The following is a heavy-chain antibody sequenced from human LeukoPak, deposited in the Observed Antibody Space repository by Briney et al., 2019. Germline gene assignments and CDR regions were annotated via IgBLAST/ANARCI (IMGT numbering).Heavy chain of an antibody. D-gene: IGHD3-10*01. J-gene: IGHJ5*02. CDR3: ARMDNYYGSGRGNWFDP. V-gene: IGHV3-23*01. Sequence: QTGGSLRLSCAASGFTFSSYGMSWVRQAPGKGLEWVSAISGSGGSTYYADSVKGRFTISRDNSKNTLYLQMDSLRAEDTAVYYCARMDNYYGSGRGNWFDPWGQGTLVTVSS. CDR2: ISGSGGST. CDR1: GFTFSSYG.